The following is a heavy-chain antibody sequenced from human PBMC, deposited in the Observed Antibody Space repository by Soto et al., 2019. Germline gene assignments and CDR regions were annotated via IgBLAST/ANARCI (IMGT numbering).Heavy chain of an antibody. V-gene: IGHV4-31*03. CDR1: GGSISSGGYY. CDR2: IYYSGST. D-gene: IGHD3-16*01. CDR3: ARERGTFGGVSDPNWFDP. J-gene: IGHJ5*02. Sequence: QVQLQESGPGLVKPSQTLSLTCTVSGGSISSGGYYWSWIRQHPGKGLEWIGYIYYSGSTYFNPSLKSRVTIAGDTSTNQFALKLSSVTAADTAVYYCARERGTFGGVSDPNWFDPWGQGTLVTVSS.